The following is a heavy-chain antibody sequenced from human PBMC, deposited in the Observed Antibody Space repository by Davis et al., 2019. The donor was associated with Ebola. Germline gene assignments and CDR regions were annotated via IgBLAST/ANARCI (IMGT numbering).Heavy chain of an antibody. Sequence: MPGGSLRLSCAVYGGSFSGYYWSWIRQHPGKGLEWIGYIYYSENTYYNPSLKSRVTISLDTSKNQFSLKLSSVTAADTAVYYCARGRYYYGSGMGGWFDPWGQGTLVTVSS. CDR1: GGSFSGYY. CDR3: ARGRYYYGSGMGGWFDP. V-gene: IGHV4-34*01. CDR2: IYYSENT. J-gene: IGHJ5*02. D-gene: IGHD3-10*01.